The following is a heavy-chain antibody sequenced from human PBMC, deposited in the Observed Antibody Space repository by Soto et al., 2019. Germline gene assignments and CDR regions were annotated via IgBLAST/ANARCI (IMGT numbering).Heavy chain of an antibody. CDR1: GFSFSNYG. J-gene: IGHJ6*02. CDR3: AKDQFSSGWSNDYYYGMDV. D-gene: IGHD6-13*01. V-gene: IGHV3-23*01. Sequence: GGSLRLSCAASGFSFSNYGMVWVRQAPGKGLQWVSGITNNGGSTYYADSAKGRFTISRDKNALYLQMNSLRVEDTAVYYCAKDQFSSGWSNDYYYGMDVWGQGTTVTVSS. CDR2: ITNNGGST.